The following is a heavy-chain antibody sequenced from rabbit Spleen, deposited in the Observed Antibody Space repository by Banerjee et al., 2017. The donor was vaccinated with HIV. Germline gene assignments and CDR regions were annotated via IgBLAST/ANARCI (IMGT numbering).Heavy chain of an antibody. CDR1: GLDFSSRAY. CDR3: AREDVGGSVSL. D-gene: IGHD1-1*01. V-gene: IGHV1S43*01. CDR2: IYPITETT. J-gene: IGHJ4*01. Sequence: QSLEESGGGLVKPGGTLTLTCKASGLDFSSRAYMCWVRQAPGKGLEWIGIIYPITETTYYANWVNGRFTISSDNAQNTVDLQMNSLTAADTATYFCAREDVGGSVSLWGPGTLVT.